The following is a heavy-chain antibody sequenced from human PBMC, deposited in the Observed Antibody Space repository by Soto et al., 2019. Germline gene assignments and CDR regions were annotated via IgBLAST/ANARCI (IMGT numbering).Heavy chain of an antibody. J-gene: IGHJ6*02. D-gene: IGHD3-10*01. CDR1: GYTFTSYD. CDR2: INPSGGST. V-gene: IGHV1-46*01. Sequence: GASVKVSCKASGYTFTSYDMHWVRQAPGQGLEWMGIINPSGGSTSYAQKFQGRVTMTRDTSTSTVYMELSSLRSEDTAVYYCARGLMVRVVINNYYYYGMDVWGQGTTVTVSS. CDR3: ARGLMVRVVINNYYYYGMDV.